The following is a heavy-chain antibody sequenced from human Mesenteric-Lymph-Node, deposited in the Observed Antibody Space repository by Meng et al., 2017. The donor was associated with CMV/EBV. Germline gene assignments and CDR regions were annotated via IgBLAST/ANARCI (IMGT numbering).Heavy chain of an antibody. CDR3: ARGVGYSSIYYYWDFDY. J-gene: IGHJ4*02. CDR2: TYYRAKWYN. Sequence: STSSAAWHWIRQSPSRGLEWLGRTYYRAKWYNEYAVFMKSRITINPDTSKNHFSLHLTSVTPEDTAVYYCARGVGYSSIYYYWDFDYWGQGTLVTVSS. V-gene: IGHV6-1*01. CDR1: STSSAA. D-gene: IGHD1-26*01.